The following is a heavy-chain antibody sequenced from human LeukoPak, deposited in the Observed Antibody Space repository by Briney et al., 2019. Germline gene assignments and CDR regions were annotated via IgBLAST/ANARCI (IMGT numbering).Heavy chain of an antibody. V-gene: IGHV4-59*01. D-gene: IGHD3-9*01. CDR2: IYYSGST. CDR3: ARWVDYDILTGYRLFDY. CDR1: GGSISSYY. Sequence: SETLSLTCTVSGGSISSYYWSWIRQPPGKGLEWIGYIYYSGSTNYNPSLKSRVTISVDTSKNQFSLKLGSVTAADTAVYYCARWVDYDILTGYRLFDYWGQGTLVTVSS. J-gene: IGHJ4*02.